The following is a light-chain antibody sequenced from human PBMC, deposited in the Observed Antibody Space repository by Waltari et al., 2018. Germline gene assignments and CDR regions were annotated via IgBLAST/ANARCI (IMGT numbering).Light chain of an antibody. Sequence: EIVLTQSPASLSLSPGDRATLSCRSSQSVGRTLAWYQQRPCQAPWLLIYDASSRATGIPDRFSGSGSGTDFSLTISRLEPEDFAVYYCQKYRTQPATFGQGTKVEVK. V-gene: IGKV3D-20*02. CDR1: QSVGRT. J-gene: IGKJ1*01. CDR2: DAS. CDR3: QKYRTQPAT.